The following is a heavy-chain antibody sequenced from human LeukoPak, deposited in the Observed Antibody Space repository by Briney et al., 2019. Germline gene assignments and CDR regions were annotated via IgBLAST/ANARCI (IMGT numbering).Heavy chain of an antibody. Sequence: GGSLRLSCAASGFTFSSYAMSWVRQAPGKGLEWVSAISGSGGSTYYADSVKGRFTISRDNSKNTLYLQMNSLRAEDTAVYYCSGVYYYDSSGYYTQDDYWGQGTLVTVSS. V-gene: IGHV3-23*01. CDR3: SGVYYYDSSGYYTQDDY. J-gene: IGHJ4*02. CDR2: ISGSGGST. D-gene: IGHD3-22*01. CDR1: GFTFSSYA.